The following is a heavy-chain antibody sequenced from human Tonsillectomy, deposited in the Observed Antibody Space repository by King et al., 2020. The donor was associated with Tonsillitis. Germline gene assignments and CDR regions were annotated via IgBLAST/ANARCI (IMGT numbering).Heavy chain of an antibody. Sequence: VQLVESGGGLVQPGGSLRLSCAASGFTFSSYWMHWVRQVPGKGLVWVSRINSDGSSTSYADSVKGRITISRDNAKNTLYLQMNSLRAEDTAVYYCARGSYYYDSSGYSEGIDYWGQGTLVTVSS. CDR3: ARGSYYYDSSGYSEGIDY. CDR2: INSDGSST. J-gene: IGHJ4*02. D-gene: IGHD3-22*01. CDR1: GFTFSSYW. V-gene: IGHV3-74*01.